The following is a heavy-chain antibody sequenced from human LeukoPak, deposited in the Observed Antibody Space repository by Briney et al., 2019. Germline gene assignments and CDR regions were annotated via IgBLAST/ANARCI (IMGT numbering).Heavy chain of an antibody. J-gene: IGHJ4*02. V-gene: IGHV4-34*01. CDR1: GGSISNYY. Sequence: PSETLSLTCTVSGGSISNYYWNCIRQPPGKGLEWIGVINRSGSTNYNPSLKSRVTISVDTSKNQFSLKLSSVTAADTAVYYFTRLARIAVAAPIDYWGQGTLVTVSS. D-gene: IGHD6-19*01. CDR2: INRSGST. CDR3: TRLARIAVAAPIDY.